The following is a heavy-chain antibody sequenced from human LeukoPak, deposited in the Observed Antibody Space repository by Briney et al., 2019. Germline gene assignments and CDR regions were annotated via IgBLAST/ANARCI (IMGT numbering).Heavy chain of an antibody. CDR3: ARSTYSSSQWDY. J-gene: IGHJ4*02. D-gene: IGHD6-13*01. V-gene: IGHV4-59*01. CDR1: GGSLGSYY. CDR2: IYFTGSP. Sequence: SETLSLTCTVSGGSLGSYYWHWIRQPPGKGLEWIGYIYFTGSPNYNPSLKSGVTISVDTSKNQFSLKLNSVTAADTAIYYCARSTYSSSQWDYWGQGTLVTVFS.